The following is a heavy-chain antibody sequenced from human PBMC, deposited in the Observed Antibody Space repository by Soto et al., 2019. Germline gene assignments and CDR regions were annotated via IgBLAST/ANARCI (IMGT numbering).Heavy chain of an antibody. Sequence: SETLSLTCTVSGGSVSSGSFYWGWIRQPPGKGLEWIGDIYYNGDTYYNTSLKSRVTISVDTSENQFSLKLSYVTAADTALYYFARRDIDNWNQGHAFAFWGKGTTVTVSS. J-gene: IGHJ6*04. CDR1: GGSVSSGSFY. D-gene: IGHD1-20*01. CDR2: IYYNGDT. V-gene: IGHV4-39*01. CDR3: ARRDIDNWNQGHAFAF.